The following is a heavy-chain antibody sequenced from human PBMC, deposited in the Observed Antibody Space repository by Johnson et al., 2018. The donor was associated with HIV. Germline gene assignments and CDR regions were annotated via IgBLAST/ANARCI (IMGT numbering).Heavy chain of an antibody. J-gene: IGHJ3*01. CDR3: AKETRDSRSAFDV. D-gene: IGHD4-11*01. CDR1: GFTFSNYA. CDR2: IWYDGSNK. V-gene: IGHV3-33*06. Sequence: MQLVESGGGVVQPGRSLRLSCAASGFTFSNYAMHWVRQAPGKGLEWVAVIWYDGSNKYSADFVKGLFTISRDTSKKSVFLQMNNLRPEDTAVYYCAKETRDSRSAFDVWGQGTLVTVSS.